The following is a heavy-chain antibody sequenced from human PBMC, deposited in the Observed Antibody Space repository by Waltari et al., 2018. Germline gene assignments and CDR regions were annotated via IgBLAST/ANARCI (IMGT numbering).Heavy chain of an antibody. J-gene: IGHJ5*02. CDR1: GFSFRTYN. V-gene: IGHV3-21*01. CDR2: VSSNGAYI. D-gene: IGHD7-27*01. CDR3: ARGGWGFYLDL. Sequence: EVQLMESGGGLVKPGGSMSLYCAASGFSFRTYNMNWVRQAPGKGLEWVSSVSSNGAYIHYADSVRGRFTISRDNAKTSLYLQMNGLRDEDTAVYYCARGGWGFYLDLWGQGALVTVSS.